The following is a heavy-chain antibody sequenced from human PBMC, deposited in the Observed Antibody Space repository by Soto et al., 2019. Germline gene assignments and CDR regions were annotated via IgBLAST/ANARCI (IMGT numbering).Heavy chain of an antibody. CDR3: GGRYSSASDY. D-gene: IGHD6-6*01. V-gene: IGHV1-69*12. CDR1: GGTFSSYA. CDR2: IIPIFGTA. J-gene: IGHJ4*02. Sequence: QVQLVQSGAEVKKPGSSVKVSCKASGGTFSSYAISWVRQAPGQGLEWMGGIIPIFGTANYAQKFQGRVTITADEYMRTAYMELSSLRSEDTAVYYCGGRYSSASDYWGQGTLVTVSS.